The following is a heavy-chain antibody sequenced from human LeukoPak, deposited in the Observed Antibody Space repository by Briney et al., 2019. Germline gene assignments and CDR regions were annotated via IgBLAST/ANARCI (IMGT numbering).Heavy chain of an antibody. CDR1: GGSIRSYY. V-gene: IGHV4-59*01. CDR3: ARDFGGDWGAFDI. CDR2: IYYSGST. J-gene: IGHJ3*02. D-gene: IGHD2-21*02. Sequence: SETLSLTXTVSGGSIRSYYWSWIRQPPGKGLEWIGYIYYSGSTNYNPSLKSRVTISVDTSKNQFSLKLSSVTAADTAVYYCARDFGGDWGAFDIWGQGTMVTVSS.